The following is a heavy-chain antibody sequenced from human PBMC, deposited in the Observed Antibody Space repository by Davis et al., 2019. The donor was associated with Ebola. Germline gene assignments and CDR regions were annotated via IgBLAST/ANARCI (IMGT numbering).Heavy chain of an antibody. V-gene: IGHV3-33*01. J-gene: IGHJ4*02. CDR2: IWYDGSNQ. CDR3: ARDRITLVRRGVTRILLDS. D-gene: IGHD3-10*01. Sequence: GESLKISCAASGFTFSSYGMHWVRQAPGKGLEWVAVIWYDGSNQYYAESVKGRFTISRDNSKKTLYLQMNSLRAEDTAVYYCARDRITLVRRGVTRILLDSWGQGTLVTVSS. CDR1: GFTFSSYG.